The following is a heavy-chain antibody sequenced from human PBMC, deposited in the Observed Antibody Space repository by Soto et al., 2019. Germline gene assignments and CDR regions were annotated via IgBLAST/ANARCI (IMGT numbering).Heavy chain of an antibody. V-gene: IGHV4-59*02. D-gene: IGHD6-19*01. J-gene: IGHJ4*02. CDR2: IYYSGST. CDR3: ARAYSSGWDFDY. Sequence: SETLSLTCTVSGGSVSSYYWSWIRQPPGKGLEWIGYIYYSGSTNYNPSLKSRVTISVDTSKNQFSLKLSSVTAADTAVYYCARAYSSGWDFDYWGQGTLVTVSS. CDR1: GGSVSSYY.